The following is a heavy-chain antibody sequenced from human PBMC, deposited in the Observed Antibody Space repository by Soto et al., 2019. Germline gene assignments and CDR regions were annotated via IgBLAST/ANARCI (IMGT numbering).Heavy chain of an antibody. Sequence: QVQLLQSGAEVKKPGASVKVSCKASGYTFTSYEINWVRQATGQGLEYLGWMNPDSGKTAYVQKFQGRVTMTWDTSISTAYMELSSPRSEDTAVYFCARGIKYGAYSRWFDPWGQGTLVTVSS. CDR2: MNPDSGKT. V-gene: IGHV1-8*01. D-gene: IGHD4-17*01. CDR1: GYTFTSYE. CDR3: ARGIKYGAYSRWFDP. J-gene: IGHJ5*02.